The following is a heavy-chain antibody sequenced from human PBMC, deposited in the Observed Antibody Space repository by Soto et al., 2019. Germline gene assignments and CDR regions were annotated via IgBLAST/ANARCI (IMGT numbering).Heavy chain of an antibody. V-gene: IGHV3-23*01. CDR2: ISGSGGST. J-gene: IGHJ6*02. D-gene: IGHD6-6*01. Sequence: EVQLLESGGGLVQPGGSLRVSCAASGFTFSSYAMSWVRQAPGKGLEWVSAISGSGGSTYYAYSVKGRFTISRDYSKNTMYLQMYSRTAEDTAVYDCTIVIAANYFSGMDVWGQGTTVTVSS. CDR3: TIVIAANYFSGMDV. CDR1: GFTFSSYA.